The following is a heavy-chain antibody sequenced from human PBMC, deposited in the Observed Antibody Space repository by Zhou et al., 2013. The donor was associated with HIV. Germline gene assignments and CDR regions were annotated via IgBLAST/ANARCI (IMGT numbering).Heavy chain of an antibody. J-gene: IGHJ4*01. CDR2: IIPIFGTA. CDR3: ARVRPTAHEFDY. Sequence: QVQLVQSGAEVKKPGSSVKVSCKASGGTFTHYAITWVRQAPGQGLEWMGGIIPIFGTANYAQKFQGRLTITTDESTSTDYMELSSLTSEDTAVYYCARVRPTAHEFDYWGPEPWSPSPQ. D-gene: IGHD2-21*02. V-gene: IGHV1-69*05. CDR1: GGTFTHYA.